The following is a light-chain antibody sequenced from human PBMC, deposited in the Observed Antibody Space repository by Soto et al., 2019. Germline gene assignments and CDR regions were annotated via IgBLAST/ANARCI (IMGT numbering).Light chain of an antibody. J-gene: IGLJ1*01. V-gene: IGLV2-14*01. CDR3: SSYTSSGSYV. CDR2: DVS. Sequence: QSDLTQPASVSGPHGQSIAISCSGTSSGVGGYDYVSWYQQHPGKAPKLMIYDVSNRPSGISTRFSASKSGNTASLTISGLQAEDEADYYCSSYTSSGSYVFGTGTKVTVL. CDR1: SSGVGGYDY.